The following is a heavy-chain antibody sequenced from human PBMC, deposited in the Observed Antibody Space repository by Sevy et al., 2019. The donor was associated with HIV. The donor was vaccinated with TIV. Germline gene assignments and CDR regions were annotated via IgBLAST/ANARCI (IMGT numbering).Heavy chain of an antibody. CDR3: ARAYSSWFGTVHY. D-gene: IGHD6-13*01. J-gene: IGHJ4*02. CDR2: ISYDGNNK. CDR1: GFIFSTYS. Sequence: GGSLRLSCAASGFIFSTYSMHWVRQAPGKGLEWVAAISYDGNNKYYADSVKGRFTISGDNPKNTLFLQVNSLRPEDTAVYYCARAYSSWFGTVHYWGQGTLVTVSS. V-gene: IGHV3-30-3*01.